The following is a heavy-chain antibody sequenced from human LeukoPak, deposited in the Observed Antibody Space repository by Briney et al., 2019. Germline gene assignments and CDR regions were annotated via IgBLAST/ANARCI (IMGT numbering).Heavy chain of an antibody. D-gene: IGHD1-26*01. CDR2: LHHTSST. J-gene: IGHJ4*02. V-gene: IGHV4-38-2*02. CDR3: ARDRESSPWELLLDY. Sequence: PSETLSLTCAVSGYPIRSGYYWAWIRQPPGKGLEWIGSLHHTSSTYYNPSLKSRVTMSVDKSNNKFSLKLSSVTAADTALYYCARDRESSPWELLLDYWGQGILVTVSS. CDR1: GYPIRSGYY.